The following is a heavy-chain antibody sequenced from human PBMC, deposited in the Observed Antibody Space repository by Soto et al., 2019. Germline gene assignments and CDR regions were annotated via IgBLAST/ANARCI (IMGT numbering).Heavy chain of an antibody. CDR1: GFTFSSYA. D-gene: IGHD1-7*01. J-gene: IGHJ4*02. CDR3: AREYNWNYEGHLDY. Sequence: PGGSLRLSCAASGFTFSSYAMHWVRQAPGKGLEWVAVISYDGSNKYYADSVKGRFTISRDNSKNTLYLQMNSLRAEDTAVYYCAREYNWNYEGHLDYWGQGTLVTVSS. CDR2: ISYDGSNK. V-gene: IGHV3-30-3*01.